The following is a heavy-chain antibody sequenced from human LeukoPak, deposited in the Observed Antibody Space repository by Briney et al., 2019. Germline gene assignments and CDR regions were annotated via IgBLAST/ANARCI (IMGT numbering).Heavy chain of an antibody. CDR2: ISGSGGST. D-gene: IGHD5-18*01. J-gene: IGHJ4*02. Sequence: PGGSLRLSCAASGFTFSSYAMSWVRQAPGKGLEWVSAISGSGGSTYYADSVKGRFTISRDNSKNTLYLQMNSLRAEDTAVYYCAKYSPKPRGYSYGRFDYWAREPWSPSPQ. CDR1: GFTFSSYA. CDR3: AKYSPKPRGYSYGRFDY. V-gene: IGHV3-23*01.